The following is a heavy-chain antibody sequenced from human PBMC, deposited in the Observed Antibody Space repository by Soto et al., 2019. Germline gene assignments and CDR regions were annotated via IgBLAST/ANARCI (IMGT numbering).Heavy chain of an antibody. CDR3: ARIGVGSRR. CDR1: GDTFSHYV. V-gene: IGHV1-69*18. Sequence: VQMVQSGAEVKEPGSSVKVSCTNSGDTFSHYVMSWVRQAPGQGLEWMGSLAPISGSPNYAERFEGRLKISAEEGTSKMYMELRSLKYDDTDVYYCARIGVGSRRWGQGTMVTVSS. J-gene: IGHJ3*01. D-gene: IGHD1-26*01. CDR2: LAPISGSP.